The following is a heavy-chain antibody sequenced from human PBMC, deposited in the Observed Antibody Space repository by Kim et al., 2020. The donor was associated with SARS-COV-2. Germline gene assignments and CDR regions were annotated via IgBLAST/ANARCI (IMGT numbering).Heavy chain of an antibody. Sequence: GGSLRLSCAASGFTFSSYAMSWVRQAPGKGLEWVSAISGSGGSTYYAESVKGRFTISRDNSKNTLYLQIDSLRAEDTAVYYCAKDLSGLAKVNWGQGTLVAVSS. V-gene: IGHV3-23*01. J-gene: IGHJ4*02. CDR3: AKDLSGLAKVN. CDR1: GFTFSSYA. CDR2: ISGSGGST. D-gene: IGHD3-10*01.